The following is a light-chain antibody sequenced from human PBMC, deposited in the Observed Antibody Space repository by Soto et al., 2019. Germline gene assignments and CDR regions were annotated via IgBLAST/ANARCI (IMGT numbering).Light chain of an antibody. CDR1: QSVSTN. J-gene: IGKJ2*01. V-gene: IGKV3-15*01. CDR2: GAS. Sequence: ILMTQSPATLSVSPGERATLSCRASQSVSTNLAWYQQKPGQPPRLLISGASTRAAGIPDRFNGSGSGTEFALTISSLQSEDFAVYYWQQYKTWPPYTFGQGTKLESK. CDR3: QQYKTWPPYT.